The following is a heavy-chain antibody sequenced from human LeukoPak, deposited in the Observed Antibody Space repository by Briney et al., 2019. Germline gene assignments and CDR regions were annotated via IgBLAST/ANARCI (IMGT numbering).Heavy chain of an antibody. D-gene: IGHD2-21*02. CDR1: GFTFSSYA. J-gene: IGHJ4*02. CDR3: AREAYCGGDCYSGFDY. V-gene: IGHV4-59*01. CDR2: IYDSGST. Sequence: GSLRLSCAASGFTFSSYAMSWVRQAPGKGLEWIGYIYDSGSTNYNPSLKSRVTISVDTSKNRFSLKLSSVTAADTAVYYCAREAYCGGDCYSGFDYWGQGTLVTVSS.